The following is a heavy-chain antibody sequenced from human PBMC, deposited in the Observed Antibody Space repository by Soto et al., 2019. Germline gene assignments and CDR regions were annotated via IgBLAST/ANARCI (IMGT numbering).Heavy chain of an antibody. CDR2: ISWQSGSI. V-gene: IGHV3-9*01. CDR1: GFIFDDYA. Sequence: EVQLVESGGGLAQPGRYLRLSCAASGFIFDDYAMHWVRQAPGKGLEWVSGISWQSGSIRYADSVKGRFTISRDNAKNSLYLQMNSLRVEDTALYYCAKDMFTSSSAAAFDYWGQGILVTVSS. J-gene: IGHJ4*02. CDR3: AKDMFTSSSAAAFDY. D-gene: IGHD6-6*01.